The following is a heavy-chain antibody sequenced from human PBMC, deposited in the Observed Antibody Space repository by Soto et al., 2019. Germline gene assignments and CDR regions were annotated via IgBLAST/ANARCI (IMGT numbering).Heavy chain of an antibody. J-gene: IGHJ4*02. CDR3: ARPPFPGCINGVCYPCDH. CDR1: GYTFTHYY. CDR2: INPSGGST. V-gene: IGHV1-46*01. Sequence: QVQLVQSGAEVKKPGASVKVSCKASGYTFTHYYIHWVRQAPGQRLEFMGMINPSGGSTDYAQKCQGRVTMTTDTSTTTVYMELSSLRSDDTAVYYCARPPFPGCINGVCYPCDHWGQGTLVTVSS. D-gene: IGHD2-8*01.